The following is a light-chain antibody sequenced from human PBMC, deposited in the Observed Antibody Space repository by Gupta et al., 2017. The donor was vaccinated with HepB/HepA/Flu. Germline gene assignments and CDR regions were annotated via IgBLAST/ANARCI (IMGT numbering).Light chain of an antibody. CDR2: YAS. CDR3: HQSSSFPLT. Sequence: EIVLTQSPDFQSVTPGEKITITCRASESVGTGLHWYQQKPNQSPKLLVKYASLSSSGVPSRFNGRGSGTDFTLTINSLELEDVATYYCHQSSSFPLTFGQGTRLDIK. V-gene: IGKV6-21*01. CDR1: ESVGTG. J-gene: IGKJ5*01.